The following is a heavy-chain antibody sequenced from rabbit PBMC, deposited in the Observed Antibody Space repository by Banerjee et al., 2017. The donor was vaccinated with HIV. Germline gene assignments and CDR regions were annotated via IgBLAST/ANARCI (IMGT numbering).Heavy chain of an antibody. CDR2: IYVGSTEST. CDR1: GFDFSSYYM. CDR3: ARDISGWAIVFGL. D-gene: IGHD4-1*01. V-gene: IGHV1S45*01. Sequence: QEQLKESGGGLVQPGGSLTLSCKASGFDFSSYYMSWVRQAPGKGLEWIACIYVGSTESTYYASWAKGRFTISKASSTTVTLQMTSLTAADTATYFCARDISGWAIVFGLWGQGTLVTVS. J-gene: IGHJ4*01.